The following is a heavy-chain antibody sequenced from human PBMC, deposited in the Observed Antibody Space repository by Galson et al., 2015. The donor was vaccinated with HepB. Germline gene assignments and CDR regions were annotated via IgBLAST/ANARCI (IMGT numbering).Heavy chain of an antibody. CDR1: GYTFTSYA. CDR3: AAPNLGYCSGGSCLANDAFDI. J-gene: IGHJ3*02. CDR2: INAGNGNT. D-gene: IGHD2-15*01. Sequence: SVKVSCKASGYTFTSYAMHWVRQAPGQRLEWMGWINAGNGNTKYSQKFQGRVTITRDTSASTAYMELSSLRSEDTAVYYCAAPNLGYCSGGSCLANDAFDIWGQGTMVTVSS. V-gene: IGHV1-3*01.